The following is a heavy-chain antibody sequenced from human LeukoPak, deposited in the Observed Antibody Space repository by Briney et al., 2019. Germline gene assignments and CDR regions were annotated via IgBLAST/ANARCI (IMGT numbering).Heavy chain of an antibody. D-gene: IGHD6-13*01. CDR1: GYSFTSYW. Sequence: GESLKISCKGSGYSFTSYWIGWVRQMPGKGLEWMGIIYPGDSDTRYSPSFQGQVTISVDKSSATAYLQWSSLKASDTAMYYCARHMGGHHQQPDYWGQGTLVTVSA. V-gene: IGHV5-51*01. CDR3: ARHMGGHHQQPDY. CDR2: IYPGDSDT. J-gene: IGHJ4*02.